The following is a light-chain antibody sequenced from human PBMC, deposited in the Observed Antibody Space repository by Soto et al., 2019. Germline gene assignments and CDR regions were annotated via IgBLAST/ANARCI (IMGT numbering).Light chain of an antibody. CDR1: QSVSSN. J-gene: IGKJ4*01. V-gene: IGKV3-15*01. CDR2: GAS. Sequence: EIVMTQSPATLSVSPGERATLSCRASQSVSSNLAWYQQKPGQAPRLLIYGASTWATGIPARFSCSGSGTEFTLTISSLQSEDFAVYYCQQYNNWPPLTFGGGTKVEIK. CDR3: QQYNNWPPLT.